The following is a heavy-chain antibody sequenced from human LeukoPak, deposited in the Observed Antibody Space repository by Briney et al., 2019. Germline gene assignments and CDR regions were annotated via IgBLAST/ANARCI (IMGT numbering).Heavy chain of an antibody. V-gene: IGHV3-30*04. Sequence: GGSLRLSCAASGFTFSSYAMHWVRQAPGKGLEWVAVISYDGSNKYYADSVKGRFTISRDNSKNTLYLQMSSLRAEDTAVYYCASPIAAAGTLDYWGQGTLVTVSS. CDR3: ASPIAAAGTLDY. CDR2: ISYDGSNK. CDR1: GFTFSSYA. D-gene: IGHD6-25*01. J-gene: IGHJ4*02.